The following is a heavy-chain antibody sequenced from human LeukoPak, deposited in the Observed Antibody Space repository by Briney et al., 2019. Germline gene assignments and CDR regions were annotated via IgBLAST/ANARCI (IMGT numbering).Heavy chain of an antibody. CDR2: IYHSRST. V-gene: IGHV4-38-2*01. CDR1: GYSISSGYY. CDR3: AQGQLVYFDY. Sequence: SETLSLACAVSGYSISSGYYWGWIRQPPGKGLEWIGSIYHSRSTYYNPSLKSRVTISVDTSKNQFSLQLSSVTAADTAVYYCAQGQLVYFDYWGQGTLVTVSP. J-gene: IGHJ4*02. D-gene: IGHD6-6*01.